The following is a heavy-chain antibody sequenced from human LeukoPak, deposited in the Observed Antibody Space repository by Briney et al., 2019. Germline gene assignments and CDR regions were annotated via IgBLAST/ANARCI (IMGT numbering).Heavy chain of an antibody. J-gene: IGHJ4*02. V-gene: IGHV3-33*01. CDR1: GFSFRSYG. D-gene: IGHD4-17*01. CDR3: ASFDGDYFFDY. CDR2: IWYDGSNE. Sequence: GGSLRLSCAASGFSFRSYGMHWVRQAPGKGLDWVALIWYDGSNENYADSVKGRFSISRDNSKNTLYPQMNGLRADDTAVYYCASFDGDYFFDYWGQGVMVTVSS.